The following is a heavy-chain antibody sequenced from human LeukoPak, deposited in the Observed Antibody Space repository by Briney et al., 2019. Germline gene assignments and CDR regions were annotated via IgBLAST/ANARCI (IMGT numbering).Heavy chain of an antibody. CDR3: ARARGYASWFDP. J-gene: IGHJ5*02. CDR1: GFTFSSYS. V-gene: IGHV3-48*04. D-gene: IGHD5-12*01. CDR2: ISSSSSTI. Sequence: GGSLRLSCAASGFTFSSYSMKWVRQAPGKGLEWVSYISSSSSTIYYADAVKGRFTISRDNAKNSLHLQMNSLRAEDRAVYHCARARGYASWFDPWGQGTLVTVSS.